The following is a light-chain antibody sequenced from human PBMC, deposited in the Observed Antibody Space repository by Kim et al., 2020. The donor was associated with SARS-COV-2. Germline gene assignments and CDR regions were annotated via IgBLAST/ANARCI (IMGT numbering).Light chain of an antibody. CDR3: ASWNDGLSGPV. Sequence: GQRVHISASGGRSDIGSNTVNVYQQLPGKAPRVVIYSNDKRPSGVPGRFSGSRSGTSASLAISGLQSDDEADYFCASWNDGLSGPVFGGGTQLTVL. V-gene: IGLV1-44*01. J-gene: IGLJ2*01. CDR2: SND. CDR1: RSDIGSNT.